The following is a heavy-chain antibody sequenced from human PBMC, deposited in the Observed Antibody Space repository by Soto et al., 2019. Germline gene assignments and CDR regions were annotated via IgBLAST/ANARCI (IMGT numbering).Heavy chain of an antibody. V-gene: IGHV2-5*01. D-gene: IGHD3-10*01. CDR3: ALRRGSGLFVMDV. CDR2: LFSHDDK. J-gene: IGHJ6*02. CDR1: GFSLSTSGVG. Sequence: QITLKESGPALMKPTQTLTLTCAFSGFSLSTSGVGVGWVRQPPGKPLEWLALLFSHDDKRYRPSLMSRHTSTKDTSNSPVVLTKTNIDPVDTATYYCALRRGSGLFVMDVWGQGTTVTDSS.